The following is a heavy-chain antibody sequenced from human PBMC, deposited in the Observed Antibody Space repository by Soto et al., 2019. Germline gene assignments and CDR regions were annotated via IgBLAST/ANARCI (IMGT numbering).Heavy chain of an antibody. D-gene: IGHD1-7*01. CDR1: GYTFTSYD. CDR3: ARSETGTHWYFDL. J-gene: IGHJ2*01. Sequence: ASVKVSCKASGYTFTSYDINWVRQAPGQRLEWMGWINAGNGNTKYSQKFQGRVTITRDTSASTAYMELSSLRSEDTAVYYCARSETGTHWYFDLWGRGTLVSVSS. CDR2: INAGNGNT. V-gene: IGHV1-3*01.